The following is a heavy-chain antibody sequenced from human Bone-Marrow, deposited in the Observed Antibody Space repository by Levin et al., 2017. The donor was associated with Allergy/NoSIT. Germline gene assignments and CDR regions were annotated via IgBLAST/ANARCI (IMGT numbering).Heavy chain of an antibody. J-gene: IGHJ3*02. CDR2: IWNDGSNK. D-gene: IGHD5-24*01. CDR1: GFTFSTYG. CDR3: ARADVQMATVWGFSDI. Sequence: GESLKISCAASGFTFSTYGMHWVRQAPGKGLEWVAVIWNDGSNKYYEDSVKGRFTISRDNSRSTLYLEMSSLRAEDTAVYYCARADVQMATVWGFSDIWGQGTMVTVSS. V-gene: IGHV3-33*01.